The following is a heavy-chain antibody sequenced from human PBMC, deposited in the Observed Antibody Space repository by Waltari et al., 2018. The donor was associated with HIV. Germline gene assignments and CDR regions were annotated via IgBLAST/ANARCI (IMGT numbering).Heavy chain of an antibody. CDR2: MNPNSGNT. Sequence: QVQLVQSGAEVKKPGASAKVSCTASGYTFPSYAIHWVRQATGQGLEWMGWMNPNSGNTGYAQKFQGRVTMTRNTSMSTAYMELSSLRSEDTAVDYCARGASGWFGWGQGTLVTVSS. CDR3: ARGASGWFG. CDR1: GYTFPSYA. D-gene: IGHD6-19*01. J-gene: IGHJ4*02. V-gene: IGHV1-8*01.